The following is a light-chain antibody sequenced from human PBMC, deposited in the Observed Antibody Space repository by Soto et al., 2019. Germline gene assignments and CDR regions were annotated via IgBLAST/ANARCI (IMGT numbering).Light chain of an antibody. V-gene: IGLV2-14*01. CDR3: CSYTNTNTLV. CDR2: EVS. J-gene: IGLJ1*01. Sequence: QSVLTQPASVSGSPGQSITISCTGTSSDVGGYNHVSWYQQHPGKAPKVMIYEVSNRPSGVSNRFSGSKSGNTASLTISGLQAEDEADYYCCSYTNTNTLVFGTGTKLTVL. CDR1: SSDVGGYNH.